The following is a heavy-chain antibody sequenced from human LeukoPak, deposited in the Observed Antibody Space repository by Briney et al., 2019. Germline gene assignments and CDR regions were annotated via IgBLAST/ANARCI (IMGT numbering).Heavy chain of an antibody. D-gene: IGHD6-6*01. CDR1: GFTFSSYS. J-gene: IGHJ4*02. CDR3: AREGGLEQLVGD. Sequence: PGGSLRLSCAASGFTFSSYSMNWVRQAPGKGLEWVSSISSSSSYIYYADSVKGRFTISRDNAKNSLYLQMNSLRAEDTAVYYCAREGGLEQLVGDWGQGTLVTVSS. V-gene: IGHV3-21*01. CDR2: ISSSSSYI.